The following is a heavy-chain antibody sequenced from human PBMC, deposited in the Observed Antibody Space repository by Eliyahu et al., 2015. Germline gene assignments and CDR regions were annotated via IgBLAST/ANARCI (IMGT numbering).Heavy chain of an antibody. CDR1: GFXFSXXT. Sequence: EVQLVESGGGLVKPGGSLRXSCAASGFXFSXXTMNWVRQAPGKGLEWVSSISSSSSYIYYADSVKGRFTISRDNAKNSLYLQLNSLRAEDTAVYYCARELGELSADFYFYGMDVWGQGTTVTVSS. CDR3: ARELGELSADFYFYGMDV. J-gene: IGHJ6*02. CDR2: ISSSSSYI. V-gene: IGHV3-21*01. D-gene: IGHD3-16*02.